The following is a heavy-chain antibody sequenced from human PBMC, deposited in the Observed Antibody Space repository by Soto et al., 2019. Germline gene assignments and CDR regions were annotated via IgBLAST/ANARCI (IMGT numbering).Heavy chain of an antibody. J-gene: IGHJ6*02. Sequence: PSETLSLTCAVYGGSFNDYYWSWIRQPPGRGLEWIGEINHSGRNNYSPSLKSRVTISVDTSKTKFSLKMSSVTAADTAVYYCARTYYYYYAMDVWGQGTTVTVSS. CDR2: INHSGRN. V-gene: IGHV4-34*01. CDR3: ARTYYYYYAMDV. CDR1: GGSFNDYY.